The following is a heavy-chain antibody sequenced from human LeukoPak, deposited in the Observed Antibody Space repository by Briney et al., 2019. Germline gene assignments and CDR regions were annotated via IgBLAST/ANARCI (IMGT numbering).Heavy chain of an antibody. CDR2: ISSSGSTI. D-gene: IGHD1-26*01. V-gene: IGHV3-48*03. CDR3: ARVQGATIN. CDR1: GFTFSSYE. Sequence: GGSLRLSCAASGFTFSSYEMNWVRQAPGKGLEWVSYISSSGSTIYYADSVKGRFTISRDNAKSSLYLQMNSLRAEDTAVYYCARVQGATINWGQGTLVTVSS. J-gene: IGHJ4*02.